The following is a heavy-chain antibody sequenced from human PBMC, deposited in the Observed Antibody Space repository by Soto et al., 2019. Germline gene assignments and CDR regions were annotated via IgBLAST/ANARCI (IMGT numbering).Heavy chain of an antibody. Sequence: ASVKVSCKASGYTFTSYGISWVRQAPGQGLEWMGWISAYNGNTNYAQKFQGRVTMTTDTSTSTAYMELRSLRSDDTAVYYCARGAKDYYDSSGYYDLGYWGQGTLVTVSS. D-gene: IGHD3-22*01. CDR2: ISAYNGNT. J-gene: IGHJ4*02. V-gene: IGHV1-18*01. CDR1: GYTFTSYG. CDR3: ARGAKDYYDSSGYYDLGY.